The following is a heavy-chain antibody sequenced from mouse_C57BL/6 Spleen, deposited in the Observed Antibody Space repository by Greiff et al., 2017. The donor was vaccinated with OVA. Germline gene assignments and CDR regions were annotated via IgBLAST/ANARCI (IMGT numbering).Heavy chain of an antibody. J-gene: IGHJ2*01. V-gene: IGHV1-26*01. Sequence: EVQLQQSGPELVKPGASVKISCKASGYTFTDYYMNWVKQSHGKSLEWIGDINPNNGGTSYNQKFKGKATLTVDKSSSTAYMELRSLTSEDSAVYYCARWGTTVSLFDYWGQGTTLTVSS. CDR3: ARWGTTVSLFDY. CDR2: INPNNGGT. D-gene: IGHD1-1*01. CDR1: GYTFTDYY.